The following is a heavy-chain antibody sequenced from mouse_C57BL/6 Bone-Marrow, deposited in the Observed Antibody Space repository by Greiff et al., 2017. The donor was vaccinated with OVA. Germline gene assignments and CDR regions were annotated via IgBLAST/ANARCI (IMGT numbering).Heavy chain of an antibody. CDR1: GYTFTSYG. Sequence: VQLQQPGAELVKPGASVKLSCKASGYTFTSYGMHWVKQRPGRGLEWIGRIDTNSGGTKYNEKFKSKATLTVDKPSSTAYMQLSSLTSEDSAVYYCARCWIWGIYGNYAMDYWGQGTSVTVSS. CDR3: ARCWIWGIYGNYAMDY. CDR2: IDTNSGGT. J-gene: IGHJ4*01. V-gene: IGHV1-72*01. D-gene: IGHD2-1*01.